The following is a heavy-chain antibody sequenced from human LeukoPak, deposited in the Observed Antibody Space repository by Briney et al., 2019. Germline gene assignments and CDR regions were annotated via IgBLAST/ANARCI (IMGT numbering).Heavy chain of an antibody. Sequence: SETLSLTCTVFGDSIISSSHYWGWNRQPPGKGLEWIGSIYYSGSTHFNPSLQSRVTMSVDASKNQFSLKLSSVTAADTAGYYCARHWTGYYYYGMDVWGQGTTVTVSS. CDR2: IYYSGST. CDR3: ARHWTGYYYYGMDV. CDR1: GDSIISSSHY. V-gene: IGHV4-39*01. J-gene: IGHJ6*02. D-gene: IGHD3/OR15-3a*01.